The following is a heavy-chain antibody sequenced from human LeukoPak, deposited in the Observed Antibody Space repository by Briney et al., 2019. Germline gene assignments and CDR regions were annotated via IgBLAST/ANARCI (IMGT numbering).Heavy chain of an antibody. CDR1: GFIFGSSG. V-gene: IGHV3-21*01. CDR2: IGSTGSDR. D-gene: IGHD1-14*01. J-gene: IGHJ4*02. Sequence: GGSLRLSCAASGFIFGSSGINWVRQAPGRGLEWVASIGSTGSDRYYADSVKGRFTISSDNAKNSLYLQINSLRVEDTAVYYCATETIGRHYDYWGQGTLLTVSS. CDR3: ATETIGRHYDY.